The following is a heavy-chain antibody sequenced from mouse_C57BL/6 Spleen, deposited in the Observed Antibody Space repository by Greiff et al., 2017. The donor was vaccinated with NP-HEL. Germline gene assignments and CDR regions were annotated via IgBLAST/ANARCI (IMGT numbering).Heavy chain of an antibody. CDR3: ARGGSHYYAMGD. D-gene: IGHD6-2*01. CDR1: GFTFSDYY. J-gene: IGHJ4*01. V-gene: IGHV5-16*01. CDR2: INYDGSST. Sequence: EVMLVESEGGLVQPGSSMKLSCTASGFTFSDYYMAWVRQVPAKGLDWVANINYDGSSTYYLESLKSRFIISRDNAKNILSLQMSSLKSEDTASYYGARGGSHYYAMGDWGQGASVTVSS.